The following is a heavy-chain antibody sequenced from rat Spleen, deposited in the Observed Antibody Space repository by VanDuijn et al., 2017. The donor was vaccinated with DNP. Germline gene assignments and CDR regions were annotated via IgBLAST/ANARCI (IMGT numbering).Heavy chain of an antibody. CDR3: ARGEMDA. CDR2: IWTGGST. V-gene: IGHV2-43*01. J-gene: IGHJ4*01. Sequence: QVQLKESGPGLVQPSQTLSLACTVSGFSLTSYHVHWVRQPSGKGLEWMGVIWTGGSTEYNSALKSRLSISRDTSKSQVFLKMNSLQTEDTATYYCARGEMDAWGQGASVTVSS. CDR1: GFSLTSYH.